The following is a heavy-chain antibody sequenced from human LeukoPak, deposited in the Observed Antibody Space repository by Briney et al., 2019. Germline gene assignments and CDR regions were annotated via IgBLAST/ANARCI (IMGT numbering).Heavy chain of an antibody. Sequence: GGSLRLSCAASGFTLSSYWMSWVRQAPGKGLEWVANIKQDGSEKYHVDSVKGRFTISRDNAKNSLYLQMNSLRAEDMAVYYCARIGYSYAYDYWGQGTLVTVSS. J-gene: IGHJ4*02. CDR1: GFTLSSYW. D-gene: IGHD5-18*01. CDR2: IKQDGSEK. CDR3: ARIGYSYAYDY. V-gene: IGHV3-7*04.